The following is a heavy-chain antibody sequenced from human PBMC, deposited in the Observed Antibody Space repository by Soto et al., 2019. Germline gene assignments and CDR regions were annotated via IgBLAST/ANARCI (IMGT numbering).Heavy chain of an antibody. CDR1: GGSISSSSYY. D-gene: IGHD3-10*02. J-gene: IGHJ4*02. Sequence: SETLSLTCTVSGGSISSSSYYWGWIRQPPGKGLEWIGSIYYSGSTYYNPSLKSRVTISVDTSKNQFSLKLSSVTAADTAVYYCARRVGVRGVTCDYWGQGTLVTVSS. CDR3: ARRVGVRGVTCDY. CDR2: IYYSGST. V-gene: IGHV4-39*01.